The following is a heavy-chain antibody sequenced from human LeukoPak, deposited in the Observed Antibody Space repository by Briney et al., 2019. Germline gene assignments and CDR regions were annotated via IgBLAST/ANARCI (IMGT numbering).Heavy chain of an antibody. CDR1: GYTFTGYY. Sequence: GASVKVSFKASGYTFTGYYMHWVRQAPGQGLEWMGWINPNSGGTNYAQKFQGRVTMTRDTSISTAYMELSRLRSDDTAVYYCARDSSVASSGCFFDWGQGTLVTVSS. CDR2: INPNSGGT. J-gene: IGHJ4*02. V-gene: IGHV1-2*02. D-gene: IGHD3-22*01. CDR3: ARDSSVASSGCFFD.